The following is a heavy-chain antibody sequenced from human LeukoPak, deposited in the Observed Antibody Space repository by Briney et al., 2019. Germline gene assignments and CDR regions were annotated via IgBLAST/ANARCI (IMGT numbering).Heavy chain of an antibody. Sequence: SQNLSLTCTVSGGPISSGAYYWSWIRQHPGKGLEWIGYIYYSGSTYYNPSLKSRVIISIDTSKNQFSLNLSSVTAADTAVYYCARAPIGSGNDYYFDYWGQGTLVTVSS. D-gene: IGHD3-10*01. CDR3: ARAPIGSGNDYYFDY. V-gene: IGHV4-31*03. J-gene: IGHJ4*02. CDR1: GGPISSGAYY. CDR2: IYYSGST.